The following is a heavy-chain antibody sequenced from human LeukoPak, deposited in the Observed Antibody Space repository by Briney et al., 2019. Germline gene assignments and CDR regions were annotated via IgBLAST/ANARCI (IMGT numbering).Heavy chain of an antibody. Sequence: ASVKVSCKASGYTFTSYHMHWVRQAPGQGLEWMGIINPSDGSTSYAQKFQGRVTMTRDTSTSTAYMELSSLRSEDTAVYYCASGIVVVPAAIPFAFDIWGQGTMVTVSS. J-gene: IGHJ3*02. CDR3: ASGIVVVPAAIPFAFDI. V-gene: IGHV1-46*01. CDR1: GYTFTSYH. CDR2: INPSDGST. D-gene: IGHD2-2*01.